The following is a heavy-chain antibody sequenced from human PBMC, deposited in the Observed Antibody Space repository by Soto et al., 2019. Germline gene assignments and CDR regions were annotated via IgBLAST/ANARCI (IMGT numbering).Heavy chain of an antibody. CDR2: IFSNDEK. J-gene: IGHJ4*02. V-gene: IGHV2-26*01. CDR3: ARIRRCGESPIY. D-gene: IGHD3-10*01. Sequence: QVTLKESGPVLVKPTETLTLTCTVSGFSLSDARMGVSWIRQPPGKALEWLAHIFSNDEKTYSTSLKSRLAISKDTSKRQVILTMTNMDPVDTATYYCARIRRCGESPIYWGQGTLVTVSS. CDR1: GFSLSDARMG.